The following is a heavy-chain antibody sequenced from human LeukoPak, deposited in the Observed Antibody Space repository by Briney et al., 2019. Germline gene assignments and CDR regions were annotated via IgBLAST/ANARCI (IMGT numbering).Heavy chain of an antibody. D-gene: IGHD3/OR15-3a*01. V-gene: IGHV3-23*01. J-gene: IGHJ5*02. CDR1: GFTFSSYA. CDR3: AKDHSYWTARWFDP. CDR2: MSGSGGST. Sequence: SGGSLRLSCAASGFTFSSYAMSWVRQAPGKGLEWVSAMSGSGGSTYYADSVKGRFTISRDNSKNTLYLQMRSLRAEDTAVDYCAKDHSYWTARWFDPWGQGTLVTVSS.